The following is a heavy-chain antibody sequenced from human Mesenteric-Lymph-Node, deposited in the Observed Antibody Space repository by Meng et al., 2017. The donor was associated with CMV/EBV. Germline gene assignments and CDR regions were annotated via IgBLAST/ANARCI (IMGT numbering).Heavy chain of an antibody. CDR2: IRSKANSYAT. V-gene: IGHV3-73*01. D-gene: IGHD4-11*01. Sequence: GESLKISCAASGFTFSGSAMHWVRQASGTGLEWVGRIRSKANSYATAYAASVKGRFTISRDDSKNTAYLQMNSLKTEDTAVYYCIHGSTVTNGVVGAGYYYGMDVWGQGTTVTVSS. CDR3: IHGSTVTNGVVGAGYYYGMDV. CDR1: GFTFSGSA. J-gene: IGHJ6*02.